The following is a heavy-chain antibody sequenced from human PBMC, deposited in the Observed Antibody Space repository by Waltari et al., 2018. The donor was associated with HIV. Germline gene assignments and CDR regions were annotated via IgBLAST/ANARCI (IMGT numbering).Heavy chain of an antibody. J-gene: IGHJ2*01. CDR2: INPNRGGT. CDR3: ARVSPRWLQPGSWYFDL. D-gene: IGHD5-12*01. Sequence: QVQLVQSGAEVKKPGASVKVSCKASGYTFTGYYMYWVRQAPGQGLEWMGWINPNRGGTNYAQKFQGRVTMTRDTSISTAYMELSRLRSDDTAMYYCARVSPRWLQPGSWYFDLWGRGTLVTVSS. V-gene: IGHV1-2*02. CDR1: GYTFTGYY.